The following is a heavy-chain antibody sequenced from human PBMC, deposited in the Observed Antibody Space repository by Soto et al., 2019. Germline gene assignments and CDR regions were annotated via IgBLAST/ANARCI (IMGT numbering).Heavy chain of an antibody. J-gene: IGHJ4*02. CDR2: ISYDGSNA. CDR1: GFTFSDYG. CDR3: VKGEQWLVRGGYFDY. V-gene: IGHV3-30*18. D-gene: IGHD6-19*01. Sequence: QVQLVESGGGVVQPGRSLRLSCAASGFTFSDYGMHWVRQAPGKGLEWVAVISYDGSNAYYADSVKGRFTISRDNSMYTLYLQMSSLRTEDTAVYYCVKGEQWLVRGGYFDYWGQGTLVTVTS.